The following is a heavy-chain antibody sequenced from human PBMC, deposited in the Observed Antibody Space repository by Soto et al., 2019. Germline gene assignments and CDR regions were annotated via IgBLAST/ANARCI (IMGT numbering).Heavy chain of an antibody. CDR2: IYYSGST. D-gene: IGHD3-3*01. CDR1: GGSISSYY. J-gene: IGHJ6*02. CDR3: ARGFGPPTYYDFWSGPPYYGMDV. V-gene: IGHV4-59*01. Sequence: PSETLSLTCTVSGGSISSYYWSWIRQPPGKGLEWIGYIYYSGSTNYNPSLKSRVTVSVDMSKNQFSLKLSSVTAADTAVYYCARGFGPPTYYDFWSGPPYYGMDVWGQGTTVTVSS.